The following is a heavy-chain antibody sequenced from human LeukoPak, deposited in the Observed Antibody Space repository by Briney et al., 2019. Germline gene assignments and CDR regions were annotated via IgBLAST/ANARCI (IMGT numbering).Heavy chain of an antibody. CDR1: GFTVSGNY. D-gene: IGHD3-22*01. CDR3: ARGKYYYDSTGYYPGGDY. CDR2: IYSGGNT. V-gene: IGHV3-66*01. J-gene: IGHJ4*02. Sequence: PGGSLRLSCAASGFTVSGNYMHWVRQAPGKGLEWVSVIYSGGNTDYIDSVKGRFTISRDNSKNTLYLQMNSLRAEDTAVYYCARGKYYYDSTGYYPGGDYWGQGTLVAVSS.